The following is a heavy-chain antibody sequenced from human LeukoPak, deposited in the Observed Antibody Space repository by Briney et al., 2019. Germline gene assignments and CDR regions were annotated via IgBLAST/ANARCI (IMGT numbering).Heavy chain of an antibody. V-gene: IGHV4-34*01. CDR1: GGSFSGYY. Sequence: SETLSLTCAVYGGSFSGYYWSWIRQPPGKGLEWIGEIYHSGSTNYNPSLKSRVTISVDKSKNQFSLKLSSVTAADTAVYYCARVREAAGLDYWGQGTLVTVSS. CDR3: ARVREAAGLDY. J-gene: IGHJ4*02. CDR2: IYHSGST. D-gene: IGHD6-13*01.